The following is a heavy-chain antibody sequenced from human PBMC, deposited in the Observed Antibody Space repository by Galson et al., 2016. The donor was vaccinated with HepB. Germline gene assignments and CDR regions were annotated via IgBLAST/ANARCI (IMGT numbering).Heavy chain of an antibody. CDR1: GYTFITYG. CDR2: ISGDNVHT. CDR3: ARDAKDHYDSEGDYSLLCDY. V-gene: IGHV1-18*01. Sequence: SVKVSCKASGYTFITYGISWVRQAPGQGLEWMGWISGDNVHTKSARKFQDRVTLTTDTSTSTAYMELRSLRPDDTAVYYCARDAKDHYDSEGDYSLLCDYWGQGTLVTVSS. D-gene: IGHD3-22*01. J-gene: IGHJ4*02.